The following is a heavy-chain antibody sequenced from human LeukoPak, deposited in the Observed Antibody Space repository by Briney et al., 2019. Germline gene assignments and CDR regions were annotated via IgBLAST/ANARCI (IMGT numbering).Heavy chain of an antibody. D-gene: IGHD2-2*01. CDR2: INHSGST. CDR1: GYSISSGYY. CDR3: ARVASVPAAMGIYYYYYMDV. J-gene: IGHJ6*03. Sequence: SETLSLTCAVSGYSISSGYYWSWIRQPPGKGLEWIGEINHSGSTNYNPSFKSRVTISVDTSKNQFSLKLSSVTAADTAVYYCARVASVPAAMGIYYYYYMDVWAKGTTVTVSS. V-gene: IGHV4-34*01.